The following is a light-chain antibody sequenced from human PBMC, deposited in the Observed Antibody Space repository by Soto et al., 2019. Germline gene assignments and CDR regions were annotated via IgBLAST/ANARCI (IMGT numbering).Light chain of an antibody. V-gene: IGKV3-20*01. CDR1: QSVNNTY. Sequence: EIVLTQSPGTLSLSPGERATLSCRTRQSVNNTYIAWYQQKPGQAPRLLIYGASSRATGIPDRFSGSGSGTDFTLTISRLEPEDFAVYYCQLYDKSFPMYTFGPGTNLEIK. CDR2: GAS. CDR3: QLYDKSFPMYT. J-gene: IGKJ2*01.